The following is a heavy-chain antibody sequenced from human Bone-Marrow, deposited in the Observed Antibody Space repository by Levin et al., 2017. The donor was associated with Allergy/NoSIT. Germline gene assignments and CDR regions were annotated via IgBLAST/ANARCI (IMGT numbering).Heavy chain of an antibody. D-gene: IGHD2-2*02. Sequence: ASVKVSCKASGYTFTSYDINWVRQATGQGLEWMGWMNPNSGNTGYAQKFQGRVTMTRNTSISTAYMELSSLRSEDTAVYYCARGGIDIVVVPAAVRNYYYYYGMDGWGQGTTVTVSS. J-gene: IGHJ6*02. CDR3: ARGGIDIVVVPAAVRNYYYYYGMDG. CDR1: GYTFTSYD. V-gene: IGHV1-8*01. CDR2: MNPNSGNT.